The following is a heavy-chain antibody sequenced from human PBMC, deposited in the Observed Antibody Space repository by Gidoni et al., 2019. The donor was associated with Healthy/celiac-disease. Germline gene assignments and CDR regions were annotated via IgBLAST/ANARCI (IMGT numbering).Heavy chain of an antibody. V-gene: IGHV3-23*01. D-gene: IGHD3-3*01. CDR1: GFTFSSYA. CDR3: AKAGYYDFWSGYDY. J-gene: IGHJ4*02. Sequence: LESGGGLVQPGGSLSLSCAASGFTFSSYAMSWVRQAPGKGLEWVSAISGSGGSTYYADTVKGRFTISRDNSKNTLYLQMTSLRAEDTAVYYCAKAGYYDFWSGYDYWGQGTLVTVSS. CDR2: ISGSGGST.